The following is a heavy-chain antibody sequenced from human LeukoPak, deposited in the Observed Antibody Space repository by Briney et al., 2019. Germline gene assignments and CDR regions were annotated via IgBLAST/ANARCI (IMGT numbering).Heavy chain of an antibody. CDR2: IYYSGST. CDR3: ARGIVVVPAAMREAGNYINYYYYYMDV. J-gene: IGHJ6*03. V-gene: IGHV4-39*07. Sequence: SETLSLTCTVSGGSISSSSYYWGWIRQPPGKGLEWIGSIYYSGSTYYNPSLKSRVTISVDTSKNQFSLKLSSVTAADTAVYYCARGIVVVPAAMREAGNYINYYYYYMDVWGKGTTVTISS. D-gene: IGHD2-2*01. CDR1: GGSISSSSYY.